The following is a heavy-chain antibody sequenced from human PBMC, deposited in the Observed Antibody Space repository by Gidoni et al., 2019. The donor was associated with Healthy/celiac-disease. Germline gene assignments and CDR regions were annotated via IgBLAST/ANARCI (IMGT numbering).Heavy chain of an antibody. J-gene: IGHJ4*02. D-gene: IGHD4-17*01. Sequence: EVQLVESGGGLVKPGGSLRLSCAASGFTFSSYSMNWVRQAPGKGLEWVSSISSSSSYIYYADSVKGRFTISRDNAKNSLYLQMNSLRAEDTAVYYCARSEKYGHDYGDTSDYWGQGTLVTVSS. CDR3: ARSEKYGHDYGDTSDY. V-gene: IGHV3-21*01. CDR2: ISSSSSYI. CDR1: GFTFSSYS.